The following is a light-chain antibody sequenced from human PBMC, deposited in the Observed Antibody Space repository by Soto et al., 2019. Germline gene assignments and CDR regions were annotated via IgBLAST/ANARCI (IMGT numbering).Light chain of an antibody. J-gene: IGKJ1*01. CDR1: QSISSW. Sequence: DIQMTQSPSTLSASVGDRVTITCWASQSISSWLAWYQQKPGKAPNLLIYGASSLESGVPSRFSGSGSGTEFTLTISSLQPDDFATYYCQQYNSQWTFGQGTKVEIK. CDR2: GAS. CDR3: QQYNSQWT. V-gene: IGKV1-5*03.